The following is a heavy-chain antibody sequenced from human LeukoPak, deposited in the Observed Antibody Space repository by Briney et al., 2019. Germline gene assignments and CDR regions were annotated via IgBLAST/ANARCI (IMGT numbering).Heavy chain of an antibody. CDR3: ARARLRQNWFDP. CDR2: MNPNSGNT. J-gene: IGHJ5*02. D-gene: IGHD4-17*01. Sequence: GASVKVSCKASRYTFTSYDINWVRQAAGQGLEWMGWMNPNSGNTGYAQKFQGRVTKTRNTSISTAYMELSSLRSEDTAVYYCARARLRQNWFDPWGQGTLVTVSP. CDR1: RYTFTSYD. V-gene: IGHV1-8*01.